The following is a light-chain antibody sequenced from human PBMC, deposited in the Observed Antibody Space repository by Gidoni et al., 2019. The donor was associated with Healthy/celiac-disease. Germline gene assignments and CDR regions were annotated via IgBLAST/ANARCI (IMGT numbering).Light chain of an antibody. CDR3: QQYGSSPPCT. CDR2: GAS. Sequence: EIVLTQYPGTLSLSPGERATLSCRASQSVRSSYLAWYKQKPGQAPRLLIYGASSRATGLPDRFSCSGSVTDFTLTISRLEPEDFAVYYFQQYGSSPPCTFGQGTKVEIK. V-gene: IGKV3-20*01. CDR1: QSVRSSY. J-gene: IGKJ1*01.